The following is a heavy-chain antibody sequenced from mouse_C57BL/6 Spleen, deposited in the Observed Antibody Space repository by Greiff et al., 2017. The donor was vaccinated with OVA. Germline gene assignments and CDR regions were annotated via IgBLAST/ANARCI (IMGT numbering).Heavy chain of an antibody. J-gene: IGHJ3*01. Sequence: EVQGVESGGDLVKPGGSLKLSCAASGFTFSSYGMSWVRQTPDKRLEWVATLSSGGSYTYYPDSVKGRFTISRDNAKNTLYLQISSLKSEDTAMYYCARLYSSSCWFAYWGQGTLVTVSA. V-gene: IGHV5-6*01. CDR2: LSSGGSYT. CDR3: ARLYSSSCWFAY. D-gene: IGHD1-1*01. CDR1: GFTFSSYG.